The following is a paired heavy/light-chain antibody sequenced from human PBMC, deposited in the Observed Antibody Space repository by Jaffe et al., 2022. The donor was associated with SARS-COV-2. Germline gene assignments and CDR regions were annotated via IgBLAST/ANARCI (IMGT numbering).Light chain of an antibody. CDR2: DVS. CDR3: SSYTSSSTLVV. Sequence: QSALTQPASVSGSLGQSITISCTGTSSDVGGYNYVSWYQQHPGKAPKVMIYDVSNRPSGVSNRFSGSKSGNTASLTISGLQAEDEADYYCSSYTSSSTLVVFGGGTKLTVL. J-gene: IGLJ2*01. CDR1: SSDVGGYNY. V-gene: IGLV2-14*03.
Heavy chain of an antibody. CDR2: ISGSGYST. CDR1: GFTFSSYA. D-gene: IGHD3-10*01. J-gene: IGHJ6*03. CDR3: AKMPWGSGSDIHYYYYMDV. Sequence: EVQLVESGGGLVQPGGSLRLSCAASGFTFSSYAMSWVRQAPGKGLEWVSVISGSGYSTYYADSVKGRFTISRDNSGNTLYLQMNSLRAEDTAVYYCAKMPWGSGSDIHYYYYMDVWGKGTTVTVSS. V-gene: IGHV3-23*04.